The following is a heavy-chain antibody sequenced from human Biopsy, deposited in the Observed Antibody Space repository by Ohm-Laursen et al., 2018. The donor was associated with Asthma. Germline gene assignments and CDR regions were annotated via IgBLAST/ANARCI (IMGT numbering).Heavy chain of an antibody. D-gene: IGHD5-12*01. CDR3: ARGYSGTDRIVYYYSGMEV. CDR2: LIPVLGTA. CDR1: GDSLGSFINYA. J-gene: IGHJ6*02. Sequence: SVKVSCKVSGDSLGSFINYAISWVRQAPRQGLEWMGGLIPVLGTADYAPMFEGRVTITADESTGTAYLELTSLRFEDTAVYCCARGYSGTDRIVYYYSGMEVWGQGTTVTVSS. V-gene: IGHV1-69*13.